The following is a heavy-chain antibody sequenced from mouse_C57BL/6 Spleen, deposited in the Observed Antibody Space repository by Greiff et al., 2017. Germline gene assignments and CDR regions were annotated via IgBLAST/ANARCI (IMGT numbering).Heavy chain of an antibody. CDR2: IRSKSNNYAT. J-gene: IGHJ4*01. V-gene: IGHV10-1*01. D-gene: IGHD2-4*01. Sequence: EVMLVESGGGLVQPKGSLKLSCAASGFSFNTYAMNWVRQAPGKGLEWVARIRSKSNNYATYYADSVKDRFTISRDDSESMLYLQMNNLKTEDTAMYYCVRLDDHDEDYYAMDYWGQGTSVTVSS. CDR1: GFSFNTYA. CDR3: VRLDDHDEDYYAMDY.